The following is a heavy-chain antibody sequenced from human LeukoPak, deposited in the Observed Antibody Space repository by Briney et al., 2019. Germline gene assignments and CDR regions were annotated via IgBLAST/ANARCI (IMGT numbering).Heavy chain of an antibody. V-gene: IGHV1-8*03. CDR3: ARESYYDSSGYLPHSDY. CDR1: GYIFTSYF. Sequence: ASVKVSCKASGYIFTSYFMHWVRQAPGQGLEWMGWMNPNSGNTGYAQKFQGRVTITADKSTSTAYMELSSLRSEDTAVYYCARESYYDSSGYLPHSDYWGQGTLVTVSS. CDR2: MNPNSGNT. J-gene: IGHJ4*02. D-gene: IGHD3-22*01.